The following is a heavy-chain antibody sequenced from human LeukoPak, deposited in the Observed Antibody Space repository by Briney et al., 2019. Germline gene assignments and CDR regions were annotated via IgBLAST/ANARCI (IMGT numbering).Heavy chain of an antibody. CDR1: GFTFSNYW. J-gene: IGHJ4*02. CDR3: ARDRWGYSYGGD. V-gene: IGHV3-7*01. D-gene: IGHD5-18*01. CDR2: IKQDGSEK. Sequence: QPGGSLRPSCAASGFTFSNYWMSWVRQAPGKGLEWVANIKQDGSEKYYVDSVKGRFTISRDNAKNSLYLQMNSLRAEDTAVYYCARDRWGYSYGGDWGQGTLVTVSS.